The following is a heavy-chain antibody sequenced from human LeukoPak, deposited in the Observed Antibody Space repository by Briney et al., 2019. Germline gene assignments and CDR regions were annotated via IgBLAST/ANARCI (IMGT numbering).Heavy chain of an antibody. V-gene: IGHV4-59*01. CDR1: GGSISSYY. Sequence: PSETMSLTCTVSGGSISSYYWSWIRQPPGKGLEWIGYIYYSGSTNYNPSLKSRVTISVDTSKNQFSLKLSSVTAADTAVYYCARVTTVLRAFDYWGQGTLVTVSS. CDR3: ARVTTVLRAFDY. CDR2: IYYSGST. J-gene: IGHJ4*02. D-gene: IGHD4-17*01.